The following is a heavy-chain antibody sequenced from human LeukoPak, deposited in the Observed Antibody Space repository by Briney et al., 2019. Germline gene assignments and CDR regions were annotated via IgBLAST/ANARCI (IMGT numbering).Heavy chain of an antibody. J-gene: IGHJ5*02. Sequence: ASVKVSCKASGYTFTSYGISWVRQAPGQGLEWMGWISAYNGNTNYAQKLQGRVTMTTDTSTSTAYMEMRSVRSDDTAVYYCAGVEGDQYYYDSSGYSALGFEPWGQGTLVTVFS. CDR3: AGVEGDQYYYDSSGYSALGFEP. D-gene: IGHD3-22*01. CDR1: GYTFTSYG. CDR2: ISAYNGNT. V-gene: IGHV1-18*01.